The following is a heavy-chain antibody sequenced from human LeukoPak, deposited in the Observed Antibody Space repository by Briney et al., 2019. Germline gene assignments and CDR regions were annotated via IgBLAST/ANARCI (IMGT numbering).Heavy chain of an antibody. CDR2: ISSSSSYI. V-gene: IGHV3-21*01. J-gene: IGHJ4*02. Sequence: GGSLRLSCAASGFTFSSYSMNWVRKAPGKGLEWVSSISSSSSYIYYADSVKGRFTISRDNAKNSLYLQMNSLRAEDTAVYYCARDHIAVATGQEYYFDYWGQGTLVTVSS. D-gene: IGHD6-19*01. CDR3: ARDHIAVATGQEYYFDY. CDR1: GFTFSSYS.